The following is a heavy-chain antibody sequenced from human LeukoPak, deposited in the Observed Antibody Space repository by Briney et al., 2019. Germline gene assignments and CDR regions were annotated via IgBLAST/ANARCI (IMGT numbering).Heavy chain of an antibody. V-gene: IGHV3-23*01. J-gene: IGHJ4*02. CDR2: ISGSGDFT. CDR1: GFTFTNYA. D-gene: IGHD5-24*01. Sequence: PGGSLRLSCAASGFTFTNYAMSWVRQAPGKGLEWVSDISGSGDFTYYADSVKGRITISRDKSKNTLYLQMNSLRAEDTAVYYCAKDGARDGYNYPDYWGQGTLVTVSS. CDR3: AKDGARDGYNYPDY.